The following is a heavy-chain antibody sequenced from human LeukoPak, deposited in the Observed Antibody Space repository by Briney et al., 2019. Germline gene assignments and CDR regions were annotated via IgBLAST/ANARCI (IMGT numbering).Heavy chain of an antibody. Sequence: ASVKVSCKASGYTFTSYGISWVRQAPGQGLEWMGWISAYNGNTNYAQKLQGRVTMTTDTSTSTAYMGLRSLRSDDTAVYYCARDGYSSGWIDYYYYGMDVWGQGTTVTVSS. CDR2: ISAYNGNT. J-gene: IGHJ6*02. CDR1: GYTFTSYG. V-gene: IGHV1-18*01. CDR3: ARDGYSSGWIDYYYYGMDV. D-gene: IGHD6-19*01.